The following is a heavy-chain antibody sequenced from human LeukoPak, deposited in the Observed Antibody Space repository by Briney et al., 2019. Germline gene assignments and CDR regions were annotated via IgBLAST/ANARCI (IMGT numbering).Heavy chain of an antibody. D-gene: IGHD2-15*01. CDR3: VREAGYCAPVCSKTNWFDP. V-gene: IGHV3-9*01. CDR2: ISWNSGSI. CDR1: GFTFDDYA. Sequence: GGSLRLSCAASGFTFDDYAMHWVRQAPGKGLEWVSGISWNSGSIGYADSVRGRFTISRDNAKNSLYLQMNSLRAEDTALYYCVREAGYCAPVCSKTNWFDPWGQGTLVTVSS. J-gene: IGHJ5*02.